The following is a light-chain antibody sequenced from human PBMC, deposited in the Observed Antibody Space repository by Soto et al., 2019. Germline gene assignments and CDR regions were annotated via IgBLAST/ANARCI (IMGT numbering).Light chain of an antibody. Sequence: DIQMTQSPSSLSASVGDRITITCQASQDISKYLIWYQQTPGKAPKFLIYEASNLERGVPSRFSGSGSGTDFTFTITSLQPEDIATYYCQQYENLALTFGGGTKVQIK. V-gene: IGKV1-33*01. CDR2: EAS. J-gene: IGKJ4*01. CDR3: QQYENLALT. CDR1: QDISKY.